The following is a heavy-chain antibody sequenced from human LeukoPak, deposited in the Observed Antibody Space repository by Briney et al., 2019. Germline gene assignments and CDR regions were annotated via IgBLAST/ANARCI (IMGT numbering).Heavy chain of an antibody. J-gene: IGHJ5*02. CDR1: GYTFTSYA. Sequence: ASVKVSCKASGYTFTSYAMHWVRQAPGQRLEWMGWINAGNGNTKYSQKFQGRVTITRDTSASTAYMELSSLRSEDTAVYYCARAGVIARNWFDTWGQGTLVTVSS. CDR3: ARAGVIARNWFDT. CDR2: INAGNGNT. V-gene: IGHV1-3*01. D-gene: IGHD3-16*02.